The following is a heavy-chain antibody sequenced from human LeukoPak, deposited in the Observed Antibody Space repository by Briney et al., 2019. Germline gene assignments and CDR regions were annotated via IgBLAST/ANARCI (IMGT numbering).Heavy chain of an antibody. V-gene: IGHV3-21*01. D-gene: IGHD6-6*01. J-gene: IGHJ4*02. CDR3: ARDVWSIWGSGDVVRDF. CDR1: GFASSAYS. CDR2: ISSRSGYI. Sequence: PGGSLRLSCAASGFASSAYSMNWGREAPGKGLERVSLISSRSGYIYYADSVRGRFTISRDDAKKSLYLQMNSLRAEDKAVYYCARDVWSIWGSGDVVRDFWGQGTLVTVSS.